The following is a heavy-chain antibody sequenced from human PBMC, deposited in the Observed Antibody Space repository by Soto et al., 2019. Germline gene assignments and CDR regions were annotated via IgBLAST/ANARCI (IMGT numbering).Heavy chain of an antibody. CDR3: ARHPVEMATIYSKPPFDY. CDR2: IYYSGST. Sequence: QLQLQESGPGLVKPSETLSLTCTVSGGSISSSSYYWGWIRQPPGKGLEWIGSIYYSGSTYSNPSLQILVTISVDTSMNQCSPKLRSVTAADTAVYYFARHPVEMATIYSKPPFDYWGQGPLVTVSS. CDR1: GGSISSSSYY. D-gene: IGHD2-15*01. V-gene: IGHV4-39*01. J-gene: IGHJ4*02.